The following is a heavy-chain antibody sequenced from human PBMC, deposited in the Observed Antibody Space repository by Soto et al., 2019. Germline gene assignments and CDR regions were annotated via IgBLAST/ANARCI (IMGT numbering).Heavy chain of an antibody. V-gene: IGHV3-23*01. CDR1: GFTFSSYA. CDR2: ISGSGGST. D-gene: IGHD3-10*01. Sequence: AGGSLRLSCAASGFTFSSYAMSWVRQAPGKGLEWVSAISGSGGSTYYADSVKGRFTISRDNSKNTLYLQMNSLRAEDTAVYYCAKEGNVLLWFGELFQANYYYYGMDVWGQGITVTVS. CDR3: AKEGNVLLWFGELFQANYYYYGMDV. J-gene: IGHJ6*02.